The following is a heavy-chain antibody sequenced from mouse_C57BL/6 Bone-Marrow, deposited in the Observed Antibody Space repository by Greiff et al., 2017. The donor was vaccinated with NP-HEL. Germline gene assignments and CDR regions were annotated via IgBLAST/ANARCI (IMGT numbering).Heavy chain of an antibody. V-gene: IGHV5-15*04. J-gene: IGHJ1*03. CDR1: GFTFSDYG. CDR2: ISNLAYSI. D-gene: IGHD1-1*01. CDR3: ARRGGSSYGYFDV. Sequence: EVKLVESGGGLVQPGGSLKLSCAASGFTFSDYGMAWGRQAPRKGPEWVAFISNLAYSIYYADTVTGRFTISRENAKNTLYLEMSSLRSEDTAMYYCARRGGSSYGYFDVWGTGTTVTVSS.